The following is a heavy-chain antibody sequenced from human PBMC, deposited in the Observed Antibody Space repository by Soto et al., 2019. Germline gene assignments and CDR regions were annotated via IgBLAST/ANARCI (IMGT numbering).Heavy chain of an antibody. D-gene: IGHD3-10*01. CDR1: GFTFRTYA. V-gene: IGHV3-23*01. J-gene: IGHJ4*02. CDR3: AKRGGEAAFDY. Sequence: EVQLLESGGGLVQPGGSLRLCCAASGFTFRTYAMSLLRQAAGKGLEWVSAVSCRGSSTYYADSVKGRFTISRDNSKNTLYLQMNSLRAEDTALSCCAKRGGEAAFDYWGQGTLVTVSS. CDR2: VSCRGSST.